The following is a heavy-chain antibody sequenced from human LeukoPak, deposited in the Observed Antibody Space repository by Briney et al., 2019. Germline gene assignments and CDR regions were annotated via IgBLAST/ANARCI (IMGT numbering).Heavy chain of an antibody. Sequence: PSETLSLTCTVSGGSISSYYWNWIRQPPGKGLEWIGYIYYSGSTNYNPSLKSRVTTSVDTSKNQFSLKLSSVTAADTAVYYCARERLGYYDRSGLDYWGQGTLVTVS. CDR2: IYYSGST. CDR1: GGSISSYY. J-gene: IGHJ4*02. D-gene: IGHD3-22*01. V-gene: IGHV4-59*01. CDR3: ARERLGYYDRSGLDY.